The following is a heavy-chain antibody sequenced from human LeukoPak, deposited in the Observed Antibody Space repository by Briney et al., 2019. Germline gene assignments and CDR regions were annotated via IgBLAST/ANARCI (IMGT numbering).Heavy chain of an antibody. Sequence: ASVKVSCKASGGTFSSYAISWVQQAPGQGLEWMGGIIPIFGTANYAQKFQGRVTITADESTSTAYMELSSLRSEDTAVYYCARLVVVVAATDSYFDYWGQGTLVTVSS. V-gene: IGHV1-69*01. J-gene: IGHJ4*02. CDR1: GGTFSSYA. CDR2: IIPIFGTA. D-gene: IGHD2-15*01. CDR3: ARLVVVVAATDSYFDY.